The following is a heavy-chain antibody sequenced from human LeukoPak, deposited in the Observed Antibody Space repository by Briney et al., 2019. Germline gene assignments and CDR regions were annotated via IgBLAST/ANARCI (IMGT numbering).Heavy chain of an antibody. J-gene: IGHJ4*02. D-gene: IGHD4-23*01. CDR1: GGSITSYY. CDR2: VSDVGDT. Sequence: SETLSLTCTVSGGSITSYYWSWIRQPPGKGLEWIAYVSDVGDTNYNPALKSGVTISLDNSKNQFSLKLGSVTAADTAVYFCARADTETYGGLSFNSWGQGRLVTVSS. V-gene: IGHV4-59*01. CDR3: ARADTETYGGLSFNS.